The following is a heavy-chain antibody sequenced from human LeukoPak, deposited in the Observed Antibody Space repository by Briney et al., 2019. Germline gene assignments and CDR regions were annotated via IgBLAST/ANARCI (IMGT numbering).Heavy chain of an antibody. CDR1: GYTFTSYG. J-gene: IGHJ4*02. D-gene: IGHD3-22*01. Sequence: GASVKVSCKASGYTFTSYGISWVRQAPGQGLEWMGWISAYNGNTNYAQKPQGRVTMTTDTSTSTAYMELRRLRSDDTAVYYCARHGTSYYYDSSGYYPVDYWGQGTLVTVSS. CDR2: ISAYNGNT. CDR3: ARHGTSYYYDSSGYYPVDY. V-gene: IGHV1-18*01.